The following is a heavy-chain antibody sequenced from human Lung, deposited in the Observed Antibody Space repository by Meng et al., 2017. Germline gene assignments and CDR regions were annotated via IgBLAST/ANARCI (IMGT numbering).Heavy chain of an antibody. D-gene: IGHD3-22*01. J-gene: IGHJ4*01. Sequence: QLWGSGGKLVGAWGSLRLTCSAYGFTFSNAWMSWVRQAPGKGLEWVGRIKSKTDGETADYAAPVKGRFTISRDDSQNTLYLQMNSLKTEDTAVYYCQWLSTHPPDQWGQGTLVTVSS. CDR2: IKSKTDGETA. CDR1: GFTFSNAW. CDR3: QWLSTHPPDQ. V-gene: IGHV3-15*01.